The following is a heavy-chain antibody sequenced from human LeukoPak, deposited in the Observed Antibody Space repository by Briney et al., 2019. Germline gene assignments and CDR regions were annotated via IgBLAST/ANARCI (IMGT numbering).Heavy chain of an antibody. CDR2: IYHSGST. Sequence: SETLSLTCAVSGYSISGGYYWGWIRQPPGKGLEWIGSIYHSGSTYYNSSLKSRATISVYRSKNQFSLKLSSVTAADTAVYYCARVGVGVTKSFDYWGQGTLVTVSS. D-gene: IGHD1-26*01. CDR3: ARVGVGVTKSFDY. V-gene: IGHV4-38-2*01. J-gene: IGHJ4*02. CDR1: GYSISGGYY.